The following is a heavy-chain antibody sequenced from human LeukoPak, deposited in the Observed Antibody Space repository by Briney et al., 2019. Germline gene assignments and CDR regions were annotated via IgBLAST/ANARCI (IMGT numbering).Heavy chain of an antibody. V-gene: IGHV1-69*06. CDR1: GGTFSSYA. CDR3: ARDMTPGRYSSRSSAFDI. Sequence: ASVKVSCKASGGTFSSYAIGWVRQAPGQGLEWMGGIIPIFGTANYAQKFQGRVTITADKSTSTAYMELSSLRSEDTAVYYCARDMTPGRYSSRSSAFDIWGQGTMVTVSS. J-gene: IGHJ3*02. CDR2: IIPIFGTA. D-gene: IGHD6-13*01.